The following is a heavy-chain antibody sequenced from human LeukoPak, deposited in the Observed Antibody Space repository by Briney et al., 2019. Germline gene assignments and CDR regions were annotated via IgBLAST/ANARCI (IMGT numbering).Heavy chain of an antibody. J-gene: IGHJ6*03. CDR2: INSDGSST. D-gene: IGHD7-27*01. CDR1: GFTFSSYW. Sequence: GGSLRLSCAASGFTFSSYWMHWVRQAPGKGLVWVSRINSDGSSTSYADSVKGRFTISRDIAKNTLYLQMNSLRAEDTAVYYCARAGGLGIQNYYYYMDVWGKGTTVTVSS. V-gene: IGHV3-74*01. CDR3: ARAGGLGIQNYYYYMDV.